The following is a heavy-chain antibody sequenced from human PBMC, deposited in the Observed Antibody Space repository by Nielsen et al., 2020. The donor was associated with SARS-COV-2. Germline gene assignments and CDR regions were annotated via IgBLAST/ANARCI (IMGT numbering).Heavy chain of an antibody. Sequence: GGSLRLSCTASEFTFNDYWMSWVRQAPGKGLEWVANINQDGSEKDYVDSVKGRFTISRDNAKNSLYLQMNSLRAEDTAVYYCASASAYWGQGTLVTVSS. CDR3: ASASAY. V-gene: IGHV3-7*05. CDR1: EFTFNDYW. J-gene: IGHJ4*02. CDR2: INQDGSEK.